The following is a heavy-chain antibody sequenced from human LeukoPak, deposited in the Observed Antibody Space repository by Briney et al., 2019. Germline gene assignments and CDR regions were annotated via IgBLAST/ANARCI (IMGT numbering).Heavy chain of an antibody. CDR2: MNPNSGNT. CDR1: GYTFTSYD. Sequence: ASVKVSCKASGYTFTSYDINWVRQATGQGLEWMGWMNPNSGNTGYAQKFQGRVTMTRNTSISTAYMELSSLRSEDTAVYYCARSAHPRWPYYYYMDVWGKGTTVTISS. J-gene: IGHJ6*03. V-gene: IGHV1-8*01. D-gene: IGHD4-23*01. CDR3: ARSAHPRWPYYYYMDV.